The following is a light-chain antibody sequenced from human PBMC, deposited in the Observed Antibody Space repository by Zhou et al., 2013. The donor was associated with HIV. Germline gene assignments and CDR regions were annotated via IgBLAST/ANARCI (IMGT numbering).Light chain of an antibody. CDR1: QDINRW. CDR2: AAS. V-gene: IGKV1-12*01. CDR3: QQANSFPLT. Sequence: DIQMTQSPSSVSASVGDRVTITCRASQDINRWLSWYQQRPREAPKLLIYAASILQSGVPSRFSGSGSGTDFTLTISSLQPEDFATYYCQQANSFPLTFGGGTEVEI. J-gene: IGKJ4*01.